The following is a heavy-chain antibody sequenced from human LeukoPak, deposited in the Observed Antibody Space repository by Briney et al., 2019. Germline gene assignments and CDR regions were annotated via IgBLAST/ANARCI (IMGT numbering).Heavy chain of an antibody. CDR1: GFSFGSYW. J-gene: IGHJ4*02. Sequence: PGGSLRLSRAASGFSFGSYWMHWVRRAPGKGLVWVSRIQSDGSSTDYADSVRGRFTISRDNAKNMLFLQMNSLRAEDTAIYYCVRGDPFDFWGQGTLVTVSS. CDR3: VRGDPFDF. CDR2: IQSDGSST. V-gene: IGHV3-74*01.